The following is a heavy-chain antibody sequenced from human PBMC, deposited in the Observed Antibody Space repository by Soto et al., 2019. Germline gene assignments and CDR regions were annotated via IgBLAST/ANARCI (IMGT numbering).Heavy chain of an antibody. D-gene: IGHD3-10*01. J-gene: IGHJ3*02. Sequence: GVSLRLSCAASGFSFSISPMHWVRQAPGKGPEWVALISYDGTNKFYADSVKGRFTISRDNSKNTLYLQMNSLRAEDTAVYYCAKDYGSGRLTPQVHAFDIWGKGTMATIS. CDR2: ISYDGTNK. CDR3: AKDYGSGRLTPQVHAFDI. V-gene: IGHV3-30-3*01. CDR1: GFSFSISP.